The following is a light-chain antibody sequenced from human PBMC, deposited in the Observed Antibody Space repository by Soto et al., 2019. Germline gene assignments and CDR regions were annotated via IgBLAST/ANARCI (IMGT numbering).Light chain of an antibody. V-gene: IGLV2-11*01. J-gene: IGLJ2*01. CDR1: SSDVGGYNY. Sequence: QSALTQPRSVSGSPGQSVTISCTGTSSDVGGYNYVSWYQQHPGKAPKVMIYDVSKRPSGVPDRFSGSKSGNTASLTISGLQAEDEADYYCCSYAGSYPVVFGGGTKVTVL. CDR2: DVS. CDR3: CSYAGSYPVV.